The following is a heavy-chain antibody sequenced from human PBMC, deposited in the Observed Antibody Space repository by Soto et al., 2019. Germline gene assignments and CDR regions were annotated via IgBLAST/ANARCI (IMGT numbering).Heavy chain of an antibody. CDR3: AREEGDVVPAAIDY. CDR2: INHSGST. J-gene: IGHJ4*02. V-gene: IGHV4-34*01. Sequence: SVTLSLTCAVYGGSFSGYYWSWIRTPPGKGLEWIGEINHSGSTNYNPSLKSRVTISVDTSKNQFSLKLSSVTAADTAVYYCAREEGDVVPAAIDYWGQGTLVIVSS. CDR1: GGSFSGYY. D-gene: IGHD2-2*01.